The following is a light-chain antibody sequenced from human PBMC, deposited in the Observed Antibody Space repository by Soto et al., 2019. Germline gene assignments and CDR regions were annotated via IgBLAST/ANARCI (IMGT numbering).Light chain of an antibody. CDR1: QGISSY. CDR2: AAS. Sequence: DMQFTQSPSFLSASLGDRVTITCRASQGISSYLAWYQQKPGKAPKLLIYAASTLQSGVPSRFSGSGSGTEFTLTISSLQPEDFATYYCQQLNSYPTFGQGTRLENK. CDR3: QQLNSYPT. J-gene: IGKJ5*01. V-gene: IGKV1-9*01.